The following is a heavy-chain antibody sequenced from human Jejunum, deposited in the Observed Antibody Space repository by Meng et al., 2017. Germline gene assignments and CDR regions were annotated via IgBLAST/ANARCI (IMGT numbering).Heavy chain of an antibody. J-gene: IGHJ5*02. CDR3: ARGAGWYPS. Sequence: GSLRLSCTVSGGSISNDYWSWLRQPPGKGPEWLAYIYYTGKTNYNPSLKSRLTISIDTSKNQFSLTLNSVTAADTAVYYCARGAGWYPSWGQGTLVTVSS. D-gene: IGHD6-19*01. CDR2: IYYTGKT. V-gene: IGHV4-59*01. CDR1: GGSISNDY.